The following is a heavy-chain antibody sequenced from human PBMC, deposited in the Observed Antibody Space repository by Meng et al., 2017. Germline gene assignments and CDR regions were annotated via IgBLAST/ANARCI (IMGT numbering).Heavy chain of an antibody. CDR1: GSCVVSGSYY. Sequence: VRLQEPLPGLVAPSQTLSLPCTVSGSCVVSGSYYWSWIRQPPAKGLEWIGYIYYSGSTNYNPSLKSRVTISVDTSKNQFSLKLSSVTAADTAVYYCARAPGSYGSGAVDYWGQGTLVTVSS. CDR2: IYYSGST. CDR3: ARAPGSYGSGAVDY. D-gene: IGHD3-10*01. J-gene: IGHJ4*02. V-gene: IGHV4-61*01.